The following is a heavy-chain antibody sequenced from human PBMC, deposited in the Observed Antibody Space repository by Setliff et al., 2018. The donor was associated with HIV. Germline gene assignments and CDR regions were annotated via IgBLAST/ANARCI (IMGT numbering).Heavy chain of an antibody. CDR3: ARGGDWTLDY. Sequence: SETLSLTCAVYGGSFSNHYWTWIRQPPGKGLEWIGEINPSESTHYNPSLKSRVTISVDTSQNQFSLILTSVTAADTAVYYCARGGDWTLDYWGRGSLVTVSS. CDR1: GGSFSNHY. CDR2: INPSEST. J-gene: IGHJ4*02. D-gene: IGHD2-21*02. V-gene: IGHV4-34*01.